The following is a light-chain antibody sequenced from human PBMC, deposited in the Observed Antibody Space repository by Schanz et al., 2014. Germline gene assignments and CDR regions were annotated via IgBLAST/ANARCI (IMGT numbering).Light chain of an antibody. Sequence: EIVLTQSPATLSLSPGERATLSCRASQSVSSSYLAWYQQKPGQAPRLLIYAASRRAPGIPDRFSGSGSGTDFTLTINSLQPEDFATYYCQQSYNTPPWTFGQGTKVEIK. V-gene: IGKV3D-20*02. J-gene: IGKJ1*01. CDR1: QSVSSSY. CDR3: QQSYNTPPWT. CDR2: AAS.